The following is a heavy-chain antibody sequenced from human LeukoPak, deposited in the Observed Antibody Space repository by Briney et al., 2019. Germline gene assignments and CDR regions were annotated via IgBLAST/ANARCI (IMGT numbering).Heavy chain of an antibody. V-gene: IGHV4-59*01. J-gene: IGHJ4*02. CDR3: AREKRAVAGFYFDY. CDR2: IYYSGST. D-gene: IGHD6-19*01. CDR1: GGSISSYY. Sequence: SETLSLTCTVSGGSISSYYWSWIRQPAGKGLEWIGYIYYSGSTNYNPSLRSRVTISVDTSKNQFSLKLSSVTAADTAVYYCAREKRAVAGFYFDYWGQGTLVTVSS.